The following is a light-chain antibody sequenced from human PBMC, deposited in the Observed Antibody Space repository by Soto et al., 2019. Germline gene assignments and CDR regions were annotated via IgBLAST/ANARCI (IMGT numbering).Light chain of an antibody. CDR1: QSISSN. CDR3: HQYNSWPRGT. CDR2: GAS. V-gene: IGKV3-15*01. Sequence: EIVMTQSPATLSVSPGARATLSCRASQSISSNLAWYQQKPGQPPRLLLYGASTRATGIPVRFRGSGSGTEFTLTISSLQSEDSAVYYCHQYNSWPRGTFGPGTKVDIK. J-gene: IGKJ3*01.